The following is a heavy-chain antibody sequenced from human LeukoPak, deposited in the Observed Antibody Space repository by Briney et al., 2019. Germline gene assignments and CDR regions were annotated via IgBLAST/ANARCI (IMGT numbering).Heavy chain of an antibody. D-gene: IGHD3-22*01. J-gene: IGHJ4*02. CDR1: GFTFSSYW. V-gene: IGHV3-7*01. CDR3: ARTYYYDSSGYSNFDY. CDR2: IKQDGSEK. Sequence: GGSLRLSCAASGFTFSSYWMSWVRQAPGKGLEWVANIKQDGSEKYYVDSVKGRFTISRDNAKNSLYLQMNSLRAEDTAVYYCARTYYYDSSGYSNFDYWGQGTLVTVSS.